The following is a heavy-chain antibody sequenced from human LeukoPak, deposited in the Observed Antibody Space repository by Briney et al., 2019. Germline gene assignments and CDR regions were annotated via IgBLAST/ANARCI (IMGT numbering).Heavy chain of an antibody. CDR3: ARGFCGGGACYSLGE. D-gene: IGHD2-21*02. CDR1: GGSISSGDYY. J-gene: IGHJ4*02. Sequence: SETLSLTCTVSGGSISSGDYYWSWIRQPPGKGLEWVGYIYHSGSTYYSPSLKSRVTISVDTSKNQFSLKLSSVTAADTAVYYCARGFCGGGACYSLGEWGQGTLVTVSS. CDR2: IYHSGST. V-gene: IGHV4-30-4*01.